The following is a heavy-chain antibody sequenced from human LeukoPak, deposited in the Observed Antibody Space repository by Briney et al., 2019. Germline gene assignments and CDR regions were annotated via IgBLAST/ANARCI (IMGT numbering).Heavy chain of an antibody. J-gene: IGHJ4*02. CDR2: INPNSGDT. CDR3: ARRNSDLVRGDFDY. V-gene: IGHV1-2*02. D-gene: IGHD3-9*01. CDR1: GYTFTSYI. Sequence: ASVKVSCKASGYTFTSYIMHWIRQAPGQGLEWMGWINPNSGDTKYAQKFQGRVTMTRDTSITTAYMDLSRPRSDDTAVYYCARRNSDLVRGDFDYWGQGALVTVSS.